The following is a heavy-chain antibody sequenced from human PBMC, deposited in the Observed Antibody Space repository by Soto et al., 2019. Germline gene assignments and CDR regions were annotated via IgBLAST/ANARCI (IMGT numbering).Heavy chain of an antibody. Sequence: QVQLQESGPGLVKPSETLSLTCTVSGGSISSYHWSWIRQSPGKGLEWIGYTSNSAPTIYNPSLKCRVTISADTSKIQFSLTLSSVTAADTAVYFCARLFRDVYNAVEYWGQGALVTVSS. D-gene: IGHD3-3*01. V-gene: IGHV4-59*08. CDR1: GGSISSYH. CDR2: TSNSAPT. CDR3: ARLFRDVYNAVEY. J-gene: IGHJ4*02.